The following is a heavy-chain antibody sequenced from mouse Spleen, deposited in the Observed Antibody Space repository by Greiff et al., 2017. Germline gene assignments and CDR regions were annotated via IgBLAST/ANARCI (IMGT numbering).Heavy chain of an antibody. CDR3: ARGGVLRYFDY. CDR2: ISYDGSN. D-gene: IGHD1-1*01. V-gene: IGHV3-6*01. J-gene: IGHJ2*01. Sequence: DVKLQESGPGLVKPSQSLSLTCSVTGYSITSGYYWNWIRQFPGNKLEWMGYISYDGSNNYNPSLKNRISITRDTSKNQFFLKLNSVTTEDTATYYCARGGVLRYFDYWGQGTTLTVSS. CDR1: GYSITSGYY.